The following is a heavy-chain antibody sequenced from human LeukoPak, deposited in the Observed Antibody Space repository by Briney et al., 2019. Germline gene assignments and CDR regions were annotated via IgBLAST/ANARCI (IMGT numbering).Heavy chain of an antibody. CDR3: ARVARGYSYGTLSFYFDY. D-gene: IGHD5-18*01. CDR2: IRYDGSNK. J-gene: IGHJ4*02. CDR1: GFTFSSYG. V-gene: IGHV3-30*02. Sequence: PGGSLRLSCAASGFTFSSYGMHWVRQAPGKGLEWVAFIRYDGSNKYYADSVKGRFTISRDNSKNTLYLQMNSLRAEDTAVYYCARVARGYSYGTLSFYFDYWGQGTLVTVSS.